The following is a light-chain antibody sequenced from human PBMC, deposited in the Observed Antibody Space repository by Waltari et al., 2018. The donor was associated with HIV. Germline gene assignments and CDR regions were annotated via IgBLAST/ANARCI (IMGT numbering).Light chain of an antibody. CDR3: CSYAGSSTYVV. Sequence: LTQPASVSGSPGQSITISCTGTSSDVGSYNLVSWYQQHPGKAPKLMIYEVSKRPSGVSNRFSGSKSGNTASLTISGLQAEDEADYYCCSYAGSSTYVVFGGGTKLTVL. CDR2: EVS. V-gene: IGLV2-23*02. J-gene: IGLJ2*01. CDR1: SSDVGSYNL.